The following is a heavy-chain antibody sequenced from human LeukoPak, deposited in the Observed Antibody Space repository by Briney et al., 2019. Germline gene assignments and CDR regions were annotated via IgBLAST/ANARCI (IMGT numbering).Heavy chain of an antibody. V-gene: IGHV1-2*02. CDR3: ARVGGYCSSTSCSVDFDY. CDR1: AYTFTGYY. D-gene: IGHD2-2*01. Sequence: ASVKLSCKSSAYTFTGYYMHWVRHAPGQGLEWMGWINPNTGGTNYAQKFQGRVTMTRDTAISTAYMELSRLRSDDTAVYYCARVGGYCSSTSCSVDFDYWGQGTLVTVSS. J-gene: IGHJ4*02. CDR2: INPNTGGT.